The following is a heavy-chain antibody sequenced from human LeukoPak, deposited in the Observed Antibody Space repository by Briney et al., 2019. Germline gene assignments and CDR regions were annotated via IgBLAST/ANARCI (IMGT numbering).Heavy chain of an antibody. CDR1: GFTFSSYS. V-gene: IGHV3-23*01. J-gene: IGHJ4*02. CDR2: ISGSGGST. CDR3: AKDRGRYYDSSGYYWGYYFDS. Sequence: GGSLRLSCAASGFTFSSYSMNWVRQAPGKGLEWVSTISGSGGSTYYADSVKGRFTISRDNSKNTLYLQMSSLRAEDTAVYYCAKDRGRYYDSSGYYWGYYFDSWGQGILATVST. D-gene: IGHD3-22*01.